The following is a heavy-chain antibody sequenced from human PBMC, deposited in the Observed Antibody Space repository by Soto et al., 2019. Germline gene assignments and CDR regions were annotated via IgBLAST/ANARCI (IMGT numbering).Heavy chain of an antibody. D-gene: IGHD2-2*01. CDR3: VRVVPGADAWFRP. V-gene: IGHV1-18*01. CDR2: ISLYSDGT. CDR1: GYTFSNYG. J-gene: IGHJ5*02. Sequence: QVQLVQSGGEVNRPGASVKVSCKTSGYTFSNYGITWVRQAPGQPLEWLGGISLYSDGTNYPQTFQARVAMTTDTSSATAYMELTSLRSDDTAVYYCVRVVPGADAWFRPWVQGTLVTVSS.